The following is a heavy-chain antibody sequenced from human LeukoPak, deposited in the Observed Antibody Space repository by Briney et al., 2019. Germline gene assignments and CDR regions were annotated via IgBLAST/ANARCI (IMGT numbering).Heavy chain of an antibody. Sequence: ASVKVSCKASGYTFTGYYMHWVRQAPGQGLEWMGWTNPNSGGTNYAQKFQGRVTMTRDTSISTAYMELSRLRSDDTAVYYCARDMSEWLLTPDDAFDIWGQGTMVTVSS. CDR1: GYTFTGYY. V-gene: IGHV1-2*02. CDR3: ARDMSEWLLTPDDAFDI. J-gene: IGHJ3*02. D-gene: IGHD5-12*01. CDR2: TNPNSGGT.